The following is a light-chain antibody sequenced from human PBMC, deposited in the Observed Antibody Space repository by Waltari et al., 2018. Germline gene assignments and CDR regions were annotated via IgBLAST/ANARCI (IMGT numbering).Light chain of an antibody. CDR1: SSHIGSNT. V-gene: IGLV1-44*01. CDR3: AAWDDSLNGL. J-gene: IGLJ2*01. CDR2: SNN. Sequence: QSVLTQPPSASGTPGQRVTISCSGSSSHIGSNTVNWYQRLPGTAPKLLIYSNNQRPSGVPDRFSGSKSGTSASLAISGLQSEDEADYYCAAWDDSLNGLFGGGTKLTVL.